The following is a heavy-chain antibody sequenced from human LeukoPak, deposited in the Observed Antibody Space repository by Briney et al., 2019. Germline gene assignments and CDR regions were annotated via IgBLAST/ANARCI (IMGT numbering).Heavy chain of an antibody. Sequence: GGSLRLSCAASGFTFSSYSMNWVRQAPGKGLEWVSSISSSSSYIYYADSVKGRFTISRDNAKNSLYLQMNSLRAEDTAVYYCARDPGGYNYGLVVLDYYGMDVWGQGTTVTVSS. D-gene: IGHD5-18*01. J-gene: IGHJ6*02. CDR1: GFTFSSYS. CDR2: ISSSSSYI. CDR3: ARDPGGYNYGLVVLDYYGMDV. V-gene: IGHV3-21*01.